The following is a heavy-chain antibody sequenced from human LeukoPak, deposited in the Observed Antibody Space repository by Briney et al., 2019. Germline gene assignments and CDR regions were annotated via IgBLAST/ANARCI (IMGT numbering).Heavy chain of an antibody. D-gene: IGHD1-26*01. CDR1: GFTFSSYR. CDR3: ATQWELHPAF. J-gene: IGHJ4*02. Sequence: GGSLRLSCAASGFTFSSYRMTWVRQAPGKGLEWVSYITRSSSARYYADAVKGRFTISRDNAKNSLYLQMNSLRAEDTAVYYCATQWELHPAFWGQGTLVTVSS. V-gene: IGHV3-48*01. CDR2: ITRSSSAR.